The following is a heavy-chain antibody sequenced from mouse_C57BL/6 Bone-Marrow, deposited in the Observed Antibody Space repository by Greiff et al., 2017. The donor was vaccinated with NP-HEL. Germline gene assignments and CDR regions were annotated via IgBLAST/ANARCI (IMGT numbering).Heavy chain of an antibody. J-gene: IGHJ4*01. V-gene: IGHV1-7*01. CDR1: GYTFTSYW. CDR2: INPSSGYT. D-gene: IGHD4-1*02. Sequence: QVHVKQSGAELAKPGASVKLSCKASGYTFTSYWMHWVKQRPGQGLEWIGYINPSSGYTQYNQKFKDKATLTADKSSSTAYMQLSSLTYEDSAVYYCARYRASTGTRAMDYWGQGTSVTVSS. CDR3: ARYRASTGTRAMDY.